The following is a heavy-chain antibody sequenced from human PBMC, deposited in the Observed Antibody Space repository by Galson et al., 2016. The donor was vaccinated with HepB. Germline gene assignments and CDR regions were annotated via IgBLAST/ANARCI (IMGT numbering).Heavy chain of an antibody. D-gene: IGHD4-17*01. CDR3: GKGNYGDPKFSYFDL. Sequence: SLRLSCAASGFTVSNNYMIWFRQAPGKVLEWVSGISWSNGSIVYADSVKGRFTISRDNAKNSLYLQMNSLRADDTALYYCGKGNYGDPKFSYFDLWGRGTLVTVSS. V-gene: IGHV3-9*01. CDR1: GFTVSNNY. CDR2: ISWSNGSI. J-gene: IGHJ2*01.